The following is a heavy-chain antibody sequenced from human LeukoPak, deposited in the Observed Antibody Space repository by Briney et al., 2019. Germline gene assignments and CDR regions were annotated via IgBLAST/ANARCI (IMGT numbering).Heavy chain of an antibody. CDR1: GFTLSTSA. Sequence: QAGESLRLSCAASGFTLSTSAMSWVRQPPEKGLQWVAAISASGGRTYYSDSVKGHFTISRDNSNNTPYLQMDSLRAEDSAVYFCARDPVSATGSYYFGAWGQGTLVTVSS. CDR2: ISASGGRT. D-gene: IGHD3-10*01. J-gene: IGHJ4*02. V-gene: IGHV3-23*01. CDR3: ARDPVSATGSYYFGA.